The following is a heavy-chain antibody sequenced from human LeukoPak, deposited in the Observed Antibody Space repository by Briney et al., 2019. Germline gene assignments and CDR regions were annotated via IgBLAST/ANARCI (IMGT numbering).Heavy chain of an antibody. CDR3: TKETPQMDV. J-gene: IGHJ6*04. CDR2: ISSTGNTV. Sequence: PGGSLRLSCAASGFTFSSYEMNWVRQAPGQGLEWVAYISSTGNTVHYAGSVKGRFTISRDNAKNSLYLQMNRLRAEDTAVYYSTKETPQMDVWGKGTTVTVSS. D-gene: IGHD2-15*01. CDR1: GFTFSSYE. V-gene: IGHV3-48*03.